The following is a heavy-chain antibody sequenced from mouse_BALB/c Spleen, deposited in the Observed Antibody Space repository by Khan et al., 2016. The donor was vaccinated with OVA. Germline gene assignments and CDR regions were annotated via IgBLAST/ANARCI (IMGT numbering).Heavy chain of an antibody. CDR1: GYTFTDYY. J-gene: IGHJ3*01. V-gene: IGHV1-77*01. Sequence: QVQLQQSGAELARPGASVKLSCKASGYTFTDYYINWVKLRTGQGLEWIGEISPGRGDTYYNERFKGKATLTADKSSSTAYMQLSSLTSEASAVYVCARRNYFGYTFAYGGQGTLVTVSA. CDR2: ISPGRGDT. D-gene: IGHD1-2*01. CDR3: ARRNYFGYTFAY.